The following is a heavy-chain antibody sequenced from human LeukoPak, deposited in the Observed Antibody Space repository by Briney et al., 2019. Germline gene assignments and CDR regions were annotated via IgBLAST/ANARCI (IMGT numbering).Heavy chain of an antibody. J-gene: IGHJ6*02. D-gene: IGHD3-10*01. V-gene: IGHV3-66*01. CDR2: IYSGATT. Sequence: GGSLRLSCAASGFSVSRNYLSWVRQAPGKGLEWVSVIYSGATTDYAGSVKGRFTISTDSSKNTLYLQTNSLRDEDTSVYYCARGGRTDSGSYPYGMDVWGQGAKVTVSS. CDR1: GFSVSRNY. CDR3: ARGGRTDSGSYPYGMDV.